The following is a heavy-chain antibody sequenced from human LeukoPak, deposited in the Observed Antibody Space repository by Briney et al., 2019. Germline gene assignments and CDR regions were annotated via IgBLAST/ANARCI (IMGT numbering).Heavy chain of an antibody. CDR2: ISNSGST. V-gene: IGHV4-61*01. CDR1: GGSIGGNSY. D-gene: IGHD1-26*01. J-gene: IGHJ4*02. CDR3: ARGGASSIPLDY. Sequence: SSETLSLTCTVSGGSIGGNSYWSWIRQPPGKGSEWIGHISNSGSTYYSPSLSSRVTISLDTSKNQFSLKLRSVTAADTAVYYCARGGASSIPLDYWGRGTLVTVSS.